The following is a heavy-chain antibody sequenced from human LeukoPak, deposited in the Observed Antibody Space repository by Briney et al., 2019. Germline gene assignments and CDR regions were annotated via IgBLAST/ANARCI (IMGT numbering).Heavy chain of an antibody. CDR1: GFTVSRNY. J-gene: IGHJ4*02. CDR3: ARDDPTYGDYAFDY. Sequence: GGSLRLSCAASGFTVSRNYMSWVRQAPGKGLEWVSVIYSGGSTYYADPVKGRFTISRDNSKNTLYLQMNSLRAEDTAVYYCARDDPTYGDYAFDYWGQGTLVTVSS. D-gene: IGHD4-17*01. CDR2: IYSGGST. V-gene: IGHV3-66*01.